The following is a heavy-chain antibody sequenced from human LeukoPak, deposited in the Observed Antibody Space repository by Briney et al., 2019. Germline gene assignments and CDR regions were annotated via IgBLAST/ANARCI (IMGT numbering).Heavy chain of an antibody. D-gene: IGHD2-2*02. CDR2: IYTSGST. V-gene: IGHV4-61*02. Sequence: SETLSLTCAVSGGSISSGSYYGSWIRQPAGKGLEWIGRIYTSGSTNYNPSLKSRVTISVDTSKNQFSLKLSSVTAADTAVYYCARDSPSVVVVPAAIQGWFDPWGQGTLVTVSS. CDR1: GGSISSGSYY. CDR3: ARDSPSVVVVPAAIQGWFDP. J-gene: IGHJ5*02.